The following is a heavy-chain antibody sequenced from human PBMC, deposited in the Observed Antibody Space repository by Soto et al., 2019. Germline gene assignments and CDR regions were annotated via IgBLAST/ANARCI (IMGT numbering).Heavy chain of an antibody. Sequence: GSLRLSCAASRFTVSNYAMSWVRQAPGKGLEWVSAISSSGSTIYYADSVKGRFTISRDNAKNSLYLQMNSLRAEDTAVYYCARVRYYDSGSSINWFDPWGQGTLVTVSS. D-gene: IGHD3-10*01. CDR3: ARVRYYDSGSSINWFDP. J-gene: IGHJ5*02. CDR2: ISSSGSTI. V-gene: IGHV3-11*01. CDR1: RFTVSNYA.